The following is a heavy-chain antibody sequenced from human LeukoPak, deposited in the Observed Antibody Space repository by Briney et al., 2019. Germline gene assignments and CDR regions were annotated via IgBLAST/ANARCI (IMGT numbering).Heavy chain of an antibody. CDR3: AKQPDRHIVVVRGFHY. D-gene: IGHD2-2*01. J-gene: IGHJ4*02. V-gene: IGHV3-7*01. CDR1: GFIFTDYR. Sequence: GGSLRLSWAASGFIFTDYRMNWVRQAPGKGLEWVAMIKYDGIDKKYLDSVKGRFTISRDNAKNSLYLQMNSLRAEDTAVYYCAKQPDRHIVVVRGFHYWGQGTLVTVSS. CDR2: IKYDGIDK.